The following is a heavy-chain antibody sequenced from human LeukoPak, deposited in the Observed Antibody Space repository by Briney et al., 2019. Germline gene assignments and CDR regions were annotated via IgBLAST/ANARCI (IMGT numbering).Heavy chain of an antibody. V-gene: IGHV3-23*01. CDR3: AKVGDGYNYPLDY. Sequence: GGSLRLSCAASGFTFSSYAMSWVRQAPGKGLEWVSVISGSGGRTYYADSVMGRFTVPRDSSKNTLYLQMNNLRAEDTAVYCCAKVGDGYNYPLDYWGQGTLVTVSS. CDR1: GFTFSSYA. CDR2: ISGSGGRT. D-gene: IGHD5-24*01. J-gene: IGHJ4*02.